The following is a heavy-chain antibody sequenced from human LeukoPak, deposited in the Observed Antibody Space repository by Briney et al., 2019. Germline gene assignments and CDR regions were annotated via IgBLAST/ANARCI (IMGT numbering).Heavy chain of an antibody. Sequence: ASVKVSCKASGYTFTDNFIHWVRQAPGQGLEWMGWIRPNSGDTRYAEKFQGRVTMTRDTSISTAYMELSGLTSDDTAVYYCTGDWGPNSGDFHYDAFDVWGQGTTVTVSS. J-gene: IGHJ3*01. CDR2: IRPNSGDT. CDR3: TGDWGPNSGDFHYDAFDV. V-gene: IGHV1-2*02. CDR1: GYTFTDNF. D-gene: IGHD1-26*01.